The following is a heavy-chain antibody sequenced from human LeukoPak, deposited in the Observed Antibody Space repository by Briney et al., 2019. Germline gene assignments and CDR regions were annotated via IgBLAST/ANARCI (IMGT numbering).Heavy chain of an antibody. J-gene: IGHJ5*02. D-gene: IGHD3-9*01. CDR2: IYYSGST. V-gene: IGHV4-39*01. CDR1: GGSISSSSYY. CDR3: ARHLPDYDILTGFSMRWFDP. Sequence: PSETLSLTCTVSGGSISSSSYYWGWIRQPPGKGLEWIGSIYYSGSTYYNPSLKSRVTISVDTSKNQFSLKLSSVTAADTAVYYCARHLPDYDILTGFSMRWFDPRGQGTLVTVSS.